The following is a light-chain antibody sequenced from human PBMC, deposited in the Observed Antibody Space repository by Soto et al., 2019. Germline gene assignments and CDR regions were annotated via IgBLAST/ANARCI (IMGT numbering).Light chain of an antibody. CDR2: DAS. V-gene: IGKV1-5*01. CDR3: QQYNSYWT. CDR1: QSISSW. Sequence: DIQMTQSPSTLSASVGDRVTITCRASQSISSWLAWYQQKPGKAPKLLIYDASSLESGVPSRFSGRGSGTEFTLTISSPQPDDFANYYCQQYNSYWTFGQGTKVDIK. J-gene: IGKJ1*01.